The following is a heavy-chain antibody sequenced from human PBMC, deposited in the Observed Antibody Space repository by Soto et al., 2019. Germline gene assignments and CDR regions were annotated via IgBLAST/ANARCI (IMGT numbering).Heavy chain of an antibody. CDR2: INAGNGNT. V-gene: IGHV1-3*01. CDR3: ARDQYSSSWHDAFDI. Sequence: ASVKVSCKASGYTFTSYAMHWVRQAPGQRLEWMGWINAGNGNTKYSQKFQGRVTITRDTSASTAYMELSSLRSENTAVYYCARDQYSSSWHDAFDIWGQGTMVTVSS. D-gene: IGHD6-13*01. CDR1: GYTFTSYA. J-gene: IGHJ3*02.